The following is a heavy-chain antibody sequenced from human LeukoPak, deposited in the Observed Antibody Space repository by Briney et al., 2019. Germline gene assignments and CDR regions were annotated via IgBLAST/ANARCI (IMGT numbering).Heavy chain of an antibody. CDR3: SRDPSSSIGYYMDV. D-gene: IGHD6-6*01. Sequence: ASVKVSCKGSGYSFTTYGISWVRQAPGQGLEWMGIINPSGGSTSYAQKFQGRVTMTRDTSTSTVYMELSSLRSEDTAVYYCSRDPSSSIGYYMDVWGKGTTVTVSS. V-gene: IGHV1-46*01. CDR2: INPSGGST. J-gene: IGHJ6*03. CDR1: GYSFTTYG.